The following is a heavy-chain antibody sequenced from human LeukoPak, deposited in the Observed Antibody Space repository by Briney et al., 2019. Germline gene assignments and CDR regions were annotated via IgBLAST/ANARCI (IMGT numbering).Heavy chain of an antibody. CDR2: ISGSGDST. Sequence: GGSLRLSCAASGFTFSSYAMTWVRQAPGKGLEWVSAISGSGDSTYYADSVKGRSTISRDNSKSTLYLQMNSLRAEDTALYYCAKTYYDFWSGYYGGWFDPWGQGTLVTVAS. CDR1: GFTFSSYA. J-gene: IGHJ5*02. CDR3: AKTYYDFWSGYYGGWFDP. D-gene: IGHD3-3*01. V-gene: IGHV3-23*01.